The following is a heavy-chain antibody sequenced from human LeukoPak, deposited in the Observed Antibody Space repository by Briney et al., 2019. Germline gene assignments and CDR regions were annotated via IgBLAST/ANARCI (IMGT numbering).Heavy chain of an antibody. V-gene: IGHV1-18*01. CDR2: ISAYNGRT. CDR1: GYTFTTYG. CDR3: ARGLDYYDGTGYRSYWYLDL. J-gene: IGHJ2*01. Sequence: ASVKVSCKASGYTFTTYGISWVRQAPGQGIEWLGWISAYNGRTNYGEKLQDRVTMTTDISTSTAYMELRSLRSDDTAVYYCARGLDYYDGTGYRSYWYLDLWGRGTLVAVSS. D-gene: IGHD3-22*01.